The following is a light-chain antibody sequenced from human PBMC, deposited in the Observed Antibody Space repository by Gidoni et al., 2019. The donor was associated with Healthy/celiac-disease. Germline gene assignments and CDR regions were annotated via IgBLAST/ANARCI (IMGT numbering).Light chain of an antibody. J-gene: IGLJ1*01. CDR2: DVS. V-gene: IGLV2-14*03. CDR3: SSYTSSSTLDV. CDR1: SSDVGGYNY. Sequence: QSALTQPASVSGSPGQSLTISCTGTSSDVGGYNYVSGYQQHPGKAPKLMIYDVSNRPSGVSNRFSGSKSGNTASLTISGLQAEDEADYYGSSYTSSSTLDVFGTGTKVTVL.